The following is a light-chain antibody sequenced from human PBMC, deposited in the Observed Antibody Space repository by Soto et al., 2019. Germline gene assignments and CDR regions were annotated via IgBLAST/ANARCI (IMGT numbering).Light chain of an antibody. Sequence: DIQMTQSPSSLSASVGDRVTITCQASQDISNYLNWYQQKPGKAPKLLIYDASNLETGVPSRFSGSGSWTDFTFTIRSLQPEDIATYYCQQSGTFGQGTKLEIK. V-gene: IGKV1-33*01. CDR3: QQSGT. CDR2: DAS. CDR1: QDISNY. J-gene: IGKJ2*02.